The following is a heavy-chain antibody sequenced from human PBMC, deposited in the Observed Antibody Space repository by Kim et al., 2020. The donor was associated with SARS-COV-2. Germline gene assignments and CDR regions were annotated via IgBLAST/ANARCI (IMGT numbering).Heavy chain of an antibody. V-gene: IGHV4-34*01. Sequence: SETLSLTCAVYGGSFSGYYWSWIRQPPGKGLEWIGEINHSGSTNYNPSLKSRVTISVDTSKNQFSLKLSSVTAADTAVYYCARGRPRYSYGYLVFFDYWGQGTLVTVSS. CDR1: GGSFSGYY. D-gene: IGHD5-18*01. J-gene: IGHJ4*02. CDR3: ARGRPRYSYGYLVFFDY. CDR2: INHSGST.